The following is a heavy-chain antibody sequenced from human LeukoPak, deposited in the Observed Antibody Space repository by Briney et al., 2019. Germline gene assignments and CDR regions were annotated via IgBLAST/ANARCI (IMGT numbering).Heavy chain of an antibody. V-gene: IGHV3-7*01. CDR2: IKQDGSEK. D-gene: IGHD2-15*01. Sequence: GGSLRLSCAASGLTFSNAWMSWVRQAPGKGLEWVANIKQDGSEKYYVDSVKGRFTISRDNAKNSLYLQMNSLRAEDTAVYYCARACSGGSCNFDYWGQGTLVTVSS. J-gene: IGHJ4*02. CDR1: GLTFSNAW. CDR3: ARACSGGSCNFDY.